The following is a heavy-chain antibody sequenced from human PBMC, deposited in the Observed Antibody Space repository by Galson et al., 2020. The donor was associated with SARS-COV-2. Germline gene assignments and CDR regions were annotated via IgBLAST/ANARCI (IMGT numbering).Heavy chain of an antibody. CDR1: GFTFSSHG. CDR3: ARDSGDGATFGGAYYADY. J-gene: IGHJ4*02. V-gene: IGHV3-30*03. D-gene: IGHD1-26*01. Sequence: SCAASGFTFSSHGMHWVRQSPGKGLEWVAIMSNDGGFKYYADSVRGRFTLSRDNSRNTVYLQMTGLRLEDAAVYYCARDSGDGATFGGAYYADYWGQGTLVTVSS. CDR2: MSNDGGFK.